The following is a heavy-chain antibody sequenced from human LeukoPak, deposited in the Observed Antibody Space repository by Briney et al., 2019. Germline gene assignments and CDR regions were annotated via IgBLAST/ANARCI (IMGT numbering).Heavy chain of an antibody. Sequence: MAGGSLRLSCAASGFTYSSYAMTWIRQPPGKGLEWIGSMYYSGNTYYNPSLKSRVTMSVDTPKNQFSLKLTSVTAADTAMFYCARQVSYSTSLLGYYFDYWGQGILVTVSS. D-gene: IGHD2-2*01. CDR2: MYYSGNT. CDR3: ARQVSYSTSLLGYYFDY. J-gene: IGHJ4*02. CDR1: GFTYSSYA. V-gene: IGHV4-39*01.